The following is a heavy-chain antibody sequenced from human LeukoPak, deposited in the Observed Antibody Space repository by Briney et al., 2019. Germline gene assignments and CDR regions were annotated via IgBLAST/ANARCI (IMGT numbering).Heavy chain of an antibody. Sequence: GGSLRLSCAASGFTFSSYGMHWVRQAPGKGLEWVAVISYDGSNKYYADSVKGRFPISRDNSKNTLYLQMNSLRAEDTAVYYCANQSPYYYWGQGTLVTVSS. CDR3: ANQSPYYY. J-gene: IGHJ4*02. V-gene: IGHV3-30*18. D-gene: IGHD3-10*01. CDR1: GFTFSSYG. CDR2: ISYDGSNK.